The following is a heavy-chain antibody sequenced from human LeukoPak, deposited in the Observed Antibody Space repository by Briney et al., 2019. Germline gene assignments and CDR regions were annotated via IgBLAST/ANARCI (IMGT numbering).Heavy chain of an antibody. D-gene: IGHD6-6*01. Sequence: PGGSLRLSCAASGFTFSSYWMHWVRQAPGKGLVWVSRINSDGSSTSYADSVKGRFTIARDNSKNTLYLQMNSLSAEATAVYYCARDGTYSSSTYDYWGQGTLVTVSS. CDR2: INSDGSST. J-gene: IGHJ4*02. CDR3: ARDGTYSSSTYDY. V-gene: IGHV3-74*01. CDR1: GFTFSSYW.